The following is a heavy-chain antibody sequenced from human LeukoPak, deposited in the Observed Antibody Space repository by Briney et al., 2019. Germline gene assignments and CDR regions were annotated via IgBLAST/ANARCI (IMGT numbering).Heavy chain of an antibody. J-gene: IGHJ6*02. CDR2: IIPILGIA. V-gene: IGHV1-69*04. D-gene: IGHD3-10*01. CDR3: ARDNYYGSGPYYYYYGMDV. CDR1: GGIFSSYA. Sequence: SVKVSCKASGGIFSSYAISWVRQAPGQGLEWMGRIIPILGIANYAQKFQGRVTITADKSTSTAYMELSSLRSEDTAVYYCARDNYYGSGPYYYYYGMDVWGQGTTVTVSS.